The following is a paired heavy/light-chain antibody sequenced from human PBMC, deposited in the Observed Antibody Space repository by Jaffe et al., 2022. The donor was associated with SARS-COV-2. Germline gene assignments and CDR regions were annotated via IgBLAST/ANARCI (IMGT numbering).Heavy chain of an antibody. V-gene: IGHV4-61*02. CDR3: ARGPRYSGSYGLFDY. Sequence: QVQLQESGPGLVQPSQTLSLTCSVSGASMSSSNNYWSWVRQPAGKGLEWIGRIDTSGTTNYNPSLKSRVTISVDTSKNRFSLILTSVTAADTAVYYCARGPRYSGSYGLFDYWGQGTLVTVSS. CDR2: IDTSGTT. J-gene: IGHJ4*02. CDR1: GASMSSSNNY. D-gene: IGHD1-26*01.
Light chain of an antibody. CDR2: DVT. CDR3: SSYTNTNSLVV. CDR1: SSDIGTYKY. Sequence: QSALTQPASVSGSPGQSITISCTGSSSDIGTYKYVSWYQHHPGKAPKVIIYDVTNRPSGVSNRFSGSKSGNTASLTISGLQAEDEADYYCSSYTNTNSLVVFGGGTKLTVL. V-gene: IGLV2-14*03. J-gene: IGLJ2*01.